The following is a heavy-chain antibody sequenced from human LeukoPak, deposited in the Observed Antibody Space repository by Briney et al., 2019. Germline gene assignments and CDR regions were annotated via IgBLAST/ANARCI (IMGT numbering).Heavy chain of an antibody. J-gene: IGHJ3*02. V-gene: IGHV3-73*01. CDR1: GFTFSGSA. Sequence: GGSLRLSCAASGFTFSGSAMHWVRQASGKGLEWVGRIRSKANSYATAYAASVKGRFTISRDDSKNTAYLQMNSLKTEYTAMYYRTTLLDAFDIRGQGTMVTVSS. CDR2: IRSKANSYAT. CDR3: TTLLDAFDI.